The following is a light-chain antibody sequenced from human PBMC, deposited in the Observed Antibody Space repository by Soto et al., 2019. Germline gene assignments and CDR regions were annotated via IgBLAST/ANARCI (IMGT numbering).Light chain of an antibody. CDR2: GTS. CDR1: QSIATQF. V-gene: IGKV3-20*01. Sequence: DIVLTQSPGTLSLSPGERATLSCRASQSIATQFFTWYQQRPGQAPRVLLYGTSTRATGSPDRFSGSGAGTDFALITSRLQPADFVVSYCQQYSSSSGYTFGQGTKLEIK. CDR3: QQYSSSSGYT. J-gene: IGKJ2*01.